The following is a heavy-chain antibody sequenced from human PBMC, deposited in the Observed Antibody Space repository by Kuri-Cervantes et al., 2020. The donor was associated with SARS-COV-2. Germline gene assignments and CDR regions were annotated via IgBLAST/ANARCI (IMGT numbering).Heavy chain of an antibody. CDR1: GGSVRSGSYY. D-gene: IGHD2-15*01. CDR3: ARDLPGYCSGGRWGGQFGY. V-gene: IGHV4-61*01. Sequence: SETLSLTCTVSGGSVRSGSYYWSWIRQPPGKGLEWLGYMYYTGSTNYNPSLKSRVTISVDTSKNQFSLKLSSVTAADTAVYYSARDLPGYCSGGRWGGQFGYWGQGTLVTVSS. CDR2: MYYTGST. J-gene: IGHJ4*02.